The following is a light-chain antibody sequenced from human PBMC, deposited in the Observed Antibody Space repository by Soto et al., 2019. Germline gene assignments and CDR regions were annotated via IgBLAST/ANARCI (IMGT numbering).Light chain of an antibody. J-gene: IGLJ1*01. CDR2: DVS. CDR3: CSYAGSYSYV. V-gene: IGLV2-11*01. Sequence: QSALTQPRSVSGSPGQSVTISCTGTSSDVGGYNYVSWYQQHPGKAPKLMIYDVSKRPSGVPDRFSGSKSGNTASLTISGLQAEYEADYYCCSYAGSYSYVFGTGTKVPVL. CDR1: SSDVGGYNY.